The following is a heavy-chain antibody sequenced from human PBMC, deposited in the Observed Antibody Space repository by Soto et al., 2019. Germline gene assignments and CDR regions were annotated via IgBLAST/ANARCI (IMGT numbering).Heavy chain of an antibody. V-gene: IGHV3-23*01. J-gene: IGHJ4*02. D-gene: IGHD6-6*01. Sequence: LRLSCAASGFTFSSYAMSWVRQAPGKGLEWVSAISGSGGSTYYADSVKGRFTISGDNSKNTLYLQMNSLRAEDTAVYYCAKDPQTQLASRPDYWGQGTLVTVSS. CDR2: ISGSGGST. CDR3: AKDPQTQLASRPDY. CDR1: GFTFSSYA.